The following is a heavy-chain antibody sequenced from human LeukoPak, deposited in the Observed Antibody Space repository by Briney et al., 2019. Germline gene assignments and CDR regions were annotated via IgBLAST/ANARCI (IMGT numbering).Heavy chain of an antibody. D-gene: IGHD3-22*01. CDR1: EYTFTSYY. CDR2: INPSGGST. V-gene: IGHV1-46*01. CDR3: ARESLRYYYDGSGYLTN. Sequence: ASVKVSCKASEYTFTSYYMHWVRQAPGQGLEWMGIINPSGGSTSYAQKFQGRVTMTRDTSTSTVYMELSSLRSEDTAVYYCARESLRYYYDGSGYLTNWGQGTLVTVSS. J-gene: IGHJ4*02.